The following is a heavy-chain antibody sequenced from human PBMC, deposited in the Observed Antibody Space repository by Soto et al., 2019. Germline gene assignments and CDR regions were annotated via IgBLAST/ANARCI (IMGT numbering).Heavy chain of an antibody. D-gene: IGHD1-1*01. V-gene: IGHV3-30*18. CDR2: ISYDGSNK. Sequence: PGGSLRLSCAASGFTFSSYGMHWVRQAPGKGLEWVAVISYDGSNKYYADSVKGRFTISRDNSKNTLYLQMTSLRAEDTAVYYCAKLPLERQNYYYYGMDVWGQGTTVTVSS. J-gene: IGHJ6*02. CDR1: GFTFSSYG. CDR3: AKLPLERQNYYYYGMDV.